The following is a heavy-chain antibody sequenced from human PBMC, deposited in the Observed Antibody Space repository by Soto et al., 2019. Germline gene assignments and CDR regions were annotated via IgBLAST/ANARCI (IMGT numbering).Heavy chain of an antibody. Sequence: ASVKVSCKVSGYTLTELSMHWVRQAPGKGLEWMGGFDPEDGETIYAQKFQGRVTMTEDTSTDTAYMELSSLRSEDTAVYYCRIAAAGYYYYGMDVWGQGTTVTVYS. CDR2: FDPEDGET. D-gene: IGHD6-13*01. V-gene: IGHV1-24*01. CDR1: GYTLTELS. J-gene: IGHJ6*02. CDR3: RIAAAGYYYYGMDV.